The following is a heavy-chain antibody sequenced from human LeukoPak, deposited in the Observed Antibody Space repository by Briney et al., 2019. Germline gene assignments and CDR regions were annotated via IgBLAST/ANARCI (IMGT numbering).Heavy chain of an antibody. V-gene: IGHV4-4*02. D-gene: IGHD3-3*01. CDR1: GGSISSSNW. CDR3: ARAGVGTSFGVENAFDI. CDR2: IYYSGST. Sequence: PSGTLSLTCAVSGGSISSSNWWSWVRQPPGKGLEWIGSIYYSGSTYYNPSLKSRVTISVDTSKNQFSLKLSSVTAADTAVYYCARAGVGTSFGVENAFDIWGQGTMVTVSS. J-gene: IGHJ3*02.